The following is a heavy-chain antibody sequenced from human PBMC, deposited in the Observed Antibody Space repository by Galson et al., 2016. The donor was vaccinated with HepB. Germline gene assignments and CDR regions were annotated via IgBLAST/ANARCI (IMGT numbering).Heavy chain of an antibody. CDR2: DSMDGRRK. CDR3: ARRHEYCPPVGCSVDY. CDR1: GFTLSNYG. Sequence: SLRLSCAASGFTLSNYGMHWVRQAPGKGLEWMAADSMDGRRKFYADSVKGRFTISRDNSNSMLFLQMSSLRADDTAVYYCARRHEYCPPVGCSVDYWGQGTLVSVSS. J-gene: IGHJ4*02. D-gene: IGHD2/OR15-2a*01. V-gene: IGHV3-30*03.